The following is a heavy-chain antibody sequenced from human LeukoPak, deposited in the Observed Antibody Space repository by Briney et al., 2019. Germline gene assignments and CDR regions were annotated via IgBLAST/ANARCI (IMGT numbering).Heavy chain of an antibody. CDR1: GLTFTSHG. J-gene: IGHJ4*02. V-gene: IGHV3-30*02. D-gene: IGHD4-23*01. CDR2: VRNDGSDT. CDR3: ARDRGKDYFDS. Sequence: GGSLRPSCTTSGLTFTSHGFHWLRQVVGKRLEWVAFVRNDGSDTYHANSVKGRFSISRDDSKNTLYLQMNSLRPEDTAIYYCARDRGKDYFDSWGQGTQVTVSS.